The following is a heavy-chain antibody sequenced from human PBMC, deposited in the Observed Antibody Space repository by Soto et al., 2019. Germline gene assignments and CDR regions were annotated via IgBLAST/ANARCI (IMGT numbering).Heavy chain of an antibody. J-gene: IGHJ6*02. Sequence: QVQLVQSGAEVKKPGSSVKVSCKAPGGTFSSYAISWVRQAPGQGLEWMGGGIPICGTAKYAQKFQGRVPILADESTSTGYMELRSLRSEDTAVYYCARSQGASSSLDIYYYYYYGMDVWGHGTTVTVSS. D-gene: IGHD6-19*01. V-gene: IGHV1-69*01. CDR3: ARSQGASSSLDIYYYYYYGMDV. CDR1: GGTFSSYA. CDR2: GIPICGTA.